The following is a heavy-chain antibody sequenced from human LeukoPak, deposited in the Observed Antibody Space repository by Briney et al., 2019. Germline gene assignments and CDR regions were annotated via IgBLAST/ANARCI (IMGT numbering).Heavy chain of an antibody. D-gene: IGHD6-13*01. J-gene: IGHJ4*02. CDR2: IWYDGSNK. CDR1: GFTFSSYG. Sequence: GRSLRLSCAASGFTFSSYGMHWVRQAPGKGLEWVAVIWYDGSNKYYADSVKGRFTISRDNSKNTLYLQMNSLRAEDTAVYYCARATVGSSWSPPLYWGQGTLVTVPS. V-gene: IGHV3-33*01. CDR3: ARATVGSSWSPPLY.